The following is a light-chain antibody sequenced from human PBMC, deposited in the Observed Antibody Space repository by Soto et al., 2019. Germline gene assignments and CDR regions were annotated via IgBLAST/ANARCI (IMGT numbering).Light chain of an antibody. CDR3: QSWDTSLSGSV. CDR2: GNT. J-gene: IGLJ2*01. CDR1: SSNIGAGYD. V-gene: IGLV1-40*01. Sequence: QSVLTQPPSVSGVPGQRVTISCTGSSSNIGAGYDVNWYQQLPGTAPKLLIYGNTNRPSGVPDRFSGSKSGTSGSLAISGLQTEDEAEYYCQSWDTSLSGSVFGGGTKLTVL.